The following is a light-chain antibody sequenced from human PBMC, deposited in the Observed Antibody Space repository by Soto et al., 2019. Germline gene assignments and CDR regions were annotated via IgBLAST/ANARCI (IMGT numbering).Light chain of an antibody. CDR3: SSYTSSSTLV. V-gene: IGLV2-14*01. J-gene: IGLJ1*01. CDR1: SSDVGGYNY. CDR2: EVS. Sequence: QSVLTQPASVSGSPGQSITISCTGTSSDVGGYNYVSWYQQHPGKDPKLMIYEVSNRPSGVSNRFSGSKSGNTASLTISGLQAEDEADYYCSSYTSSSTLVFGTGT.